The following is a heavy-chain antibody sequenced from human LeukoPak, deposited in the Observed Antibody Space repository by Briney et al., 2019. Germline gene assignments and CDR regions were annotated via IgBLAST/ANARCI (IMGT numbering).Heavy chain of an antibody. CDR1: GFTFSSYW. CDR3: ARDRRLLLWFGESPYYFDY. CDR2: IKQDGSEK. Sequence: GGSLRLSCAASGFTFSSYWMSWVRQAPGKGLEWVANIKQDGSEKYYVDSVKGRFTISRDNAKNSLYLRMNSLRAEDTAVYYCARDRRLLLWFGESPYYFDYWGQGTLVTVSS. D-gene: IGHD3-10*01. J-gene: IGHJ4*02. V-gene: IGHV3-7*01.